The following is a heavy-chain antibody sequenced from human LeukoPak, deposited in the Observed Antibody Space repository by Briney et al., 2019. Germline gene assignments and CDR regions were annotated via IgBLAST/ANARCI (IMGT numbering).Heavy chain of an antibody. CDR2: VNRDGSST. Sequence: GGSLRLSCAASGFTFSNFWMHWVRQAPGKGLVWVSHVNRDGSSTTYADSVKGRFTISRDNAKNTLYLQMNSLRAEDTAVYYCAKDIEEWLVKGGGCFDYWGQGTLVTVSS. J-gene: IGHJ4*02. CDR1: GFTFSNFW. D-gene: IGHD6-19*01. CDR3: AKDIEEWLVKGGGCFDY. V-gene: IGHV3-74*01.